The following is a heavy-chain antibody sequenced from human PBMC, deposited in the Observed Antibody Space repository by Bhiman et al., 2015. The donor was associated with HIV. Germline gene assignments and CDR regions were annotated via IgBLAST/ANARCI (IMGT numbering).Heavy chain of an antibody. CDR2: ISYDGTNK. CDR1: GFTFSSYG. J-gene: IGHJ4*02. Sequence: QVQLVESGGGVVQPGGSLRLSCAASGFTFSSYGMHWVRQAPGKGLEWVAVISYDGTNKYYVDSVKGRFTISRDNAKNTLYLQMNSLRVEDTAVYYCAKWGYDFWSGYYRAVDYWGQGTLITVSS. V-gene: IGHV3-30*18. CDR3: AKWGYDFWSGYYRAVDY. D-gene: IGHD3-3*01.